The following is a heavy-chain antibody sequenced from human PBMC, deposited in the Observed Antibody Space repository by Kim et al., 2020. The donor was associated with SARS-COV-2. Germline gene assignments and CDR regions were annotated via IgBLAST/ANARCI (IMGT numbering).Heavy chain of an antibody. Sequence: SETLSLTCAVYGGSFSGYYWSWIRQPPGKGLEWIGEINHSGSTNYNPSLKSRVTISVDTSKNQFSLKLSSVTAADTAVYYCARVGRPIFGVVITSYYFDYWGQGTLVTVSS. D-gene: IGHD3-3*01. CDR1: GGSFSGYY. CDR2: INHSGST. CDR3: ARVGRPIFGVVITSYYFDY. J-gene: IGHJ4*02. V-gene: IGHV4-34*01.